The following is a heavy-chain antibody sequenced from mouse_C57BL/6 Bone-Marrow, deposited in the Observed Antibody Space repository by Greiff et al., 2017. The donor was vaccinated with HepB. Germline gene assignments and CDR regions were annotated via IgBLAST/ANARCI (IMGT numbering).Heavy chain of an antibody. CDR1: GYTFTSYW. CDR3: AREGGIYYGSSPAWFAY. J-gene: IGHJ3*01. D-gene: IGHD1-1*01. Sequence: QVQLQQPGAELVMPGASVKLSCKASGYTFTSYWMHWVKQRPGQGLEWIGEIDPSDSYTNYNQKFKGKSTLTVDKSSSTAYVQLSSLTSEDSAVYYGAREGGIYYGSSPAWFAYWGQGTLVTVSA. CDR2: IDPSDSYT. V-gene: IGHV1-69*01.